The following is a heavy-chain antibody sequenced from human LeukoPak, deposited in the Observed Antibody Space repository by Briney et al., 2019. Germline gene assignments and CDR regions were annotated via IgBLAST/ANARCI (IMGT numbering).Heavy chain of an antibody. CDR2: MNPNSGNT. V-gene: IGHV1-8*02. CDR1: GYTFTSYA. CDR3: ARRNSPSRTTALPRGRAFDI. D-gene: IGHD2/OR15-2a*01. J-gene: IGHJ3*02. Sequence: ASVKVSCKASGYTFTSYAMHWVRQATGQGLEWMGWMNPNSGNTGYAQKFQGRVTMTRNTSISTAYLELSNLRSEDTAVYYCARRNSPSRTTALPRGRAFDIWGQGTVVSVSS.